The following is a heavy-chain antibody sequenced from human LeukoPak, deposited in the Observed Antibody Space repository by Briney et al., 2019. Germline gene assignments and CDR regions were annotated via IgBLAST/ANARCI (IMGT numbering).Heavy chain of an antibody. CDR3: ARASTSIAARPSNWFDP. J-gene: IGHJ5*02. Sequence: TLSLTCTVSGYSISSGYYWGWIRQPPGKGLEWIGSIYHSGSTYYNPSLKGRVTISVDTSKNQFSLKLSSVTAADTAVYYCARASTSIAARPSNWFDPWGQGTLVTVSS. V-gene: IGHV4-38-2*02. CDR1: GYSISSGYY. D-gene: IGHD6-6*01. CDR2: IYHSGST.